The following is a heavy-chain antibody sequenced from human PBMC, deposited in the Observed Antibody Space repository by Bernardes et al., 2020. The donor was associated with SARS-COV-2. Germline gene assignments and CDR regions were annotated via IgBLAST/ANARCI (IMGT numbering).Heavy chain of an antibody. D-gene: IGHD3-10*01. J-gene: IGHJ4*02. CDR1: GFTFSNAW. V-gene: IGHV3-15*01. CDR3: TTDGEYGDY. CDR2: IKSKIDGGTT. Sequence: GGSLRLSCAASGFTFSNAWMSWVRQAPGKGLEWVGRIKSKIDGGTTEHAAPVKGRFIISRDDSKNTLYLQMNSLKTEDTAVYYCTTDGEYGDYWGQGTLVTVSS.